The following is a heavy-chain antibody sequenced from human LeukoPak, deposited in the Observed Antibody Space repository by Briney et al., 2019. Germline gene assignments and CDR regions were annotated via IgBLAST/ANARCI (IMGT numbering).Heavy chain of an antibody. CDR2: ISGSGGST. V-gene: IGHV3-23*01. J-gene: IGHJ4*02. CDR1: GFTFNSYA. CDR3: AKASSSWYKDYFDY. D-gene: IGHD6-13*01. Sequence: GGSLRLSCAASGFTFNSYAMSWVRQAPGKGLEWVSAISGSGGSTYYADSVKGRFTISRDNSKNTLYLRMNSLRAEDTAVYYCAKASSSWYKDYFDYWGQGTLVTVSS.